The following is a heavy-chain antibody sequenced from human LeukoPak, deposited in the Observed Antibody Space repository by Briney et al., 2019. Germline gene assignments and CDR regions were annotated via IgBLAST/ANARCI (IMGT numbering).Heavy chain of an antibody. D-gene: IGHD6-6*01. CDR3: ARDLDSSRGY. Sequence: GASVKVSCKASGYTFTSYAMHWVRQAPGQRLEWMGWINADNGSTKYLQKFQGRVTITRDSSASTAYMELSSLRSEDTAVYYCARDLDSSRGYWGQGTLVTVSS. J-gene: IGHJ4*02. CDR1: GYTFTSYA. V-gene: IGHV1-3*01. CDR2: INADNGST.